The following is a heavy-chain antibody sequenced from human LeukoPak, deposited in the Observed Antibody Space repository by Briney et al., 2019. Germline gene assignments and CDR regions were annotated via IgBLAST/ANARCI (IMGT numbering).Heavy chain of an antibody. CDR2: LYSGGNT. CDR1: GFTVSSNY. CDR3: ANPIRY. J-gene: IGHJ4*02. Sequence: GGSLRLSCAVSGFTVSSNYMSWVRQAPGKGLEWVSVLYSGGNTYYADSVKGRFTISRDNSKNTLYLQMNSLRAEDTAVYYCANPIRYWGQGTLVTVSS. V-gene: IGHV3-53*01.